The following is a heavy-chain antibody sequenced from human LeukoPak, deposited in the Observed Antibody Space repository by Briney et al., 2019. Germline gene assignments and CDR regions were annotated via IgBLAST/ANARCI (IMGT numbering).Heavy chain of an antibody. J-gene: IGHJ5*02. CDR1: GYTFTSYY. V-gene: IGHV1-46*01. D-gene: IGHD3-9*01. Sequence: ASVKVSCKASGYTFTSYYMHWVRQAPGQGLEWMGIINPGGGSTSYAQKFQGRVTMTRATSKSTVYMELRSLRSEDTAVYYCARDTSGNILTGYTNWFDPWGQGTLVTVSS. CDR3: ARDTSGNILTGYTNWFDP. CDR2: INPGGGST.